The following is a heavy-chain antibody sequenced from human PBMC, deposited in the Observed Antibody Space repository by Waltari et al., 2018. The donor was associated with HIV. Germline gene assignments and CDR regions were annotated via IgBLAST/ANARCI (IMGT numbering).Heavy chain of an antibody. CDR1: GLIFRHLY. CDR3: ARDSHYYDSTPFDY. CDR2: IGYDGTKK. V-gene: IGHV3-33*01. Sequence: QVQLVEYGGGVVQPGRPLRLSCAASGLIFRHLYIHWVRQAPGKGLEWVAVIGYDGTKKDFADSVKGRFTISRDNSKNTLYLQMNSLRAEDTAVYYCARDSHYYDSTPFDYWGQGTLVTVSS. D-gene: IGHD3-22*01. J-gene: IGHJ4*02.